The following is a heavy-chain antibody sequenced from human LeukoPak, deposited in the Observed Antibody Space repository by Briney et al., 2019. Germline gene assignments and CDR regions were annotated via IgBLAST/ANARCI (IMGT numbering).Heavy chain of an antibody. CDR1: GFTFSGSA. Sequence: GGSLRLSCAASGFTFSGSAMHWVRQATGKGLEWVSAIGTAGDTYYPGSVKGRFTISRENAKNSLYLQMNSLRAGDTAVYYCARKAAAGPYYYGMDVWGQGTTVTVSS. D-gene: IGHD6-13*01. CDR2: IGTAGDT. CDR3: ARKAAAGPYYYGMDV. V-gene: IGHV3-13*01. J-gene: IGHJ6*02.